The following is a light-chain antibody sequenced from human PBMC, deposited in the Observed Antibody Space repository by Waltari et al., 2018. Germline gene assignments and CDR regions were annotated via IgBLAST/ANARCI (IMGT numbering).Light chain of an antibody. V-gene: IGKV3-15*01. CDR1: QSLSDN. CDR3: QQYKTWPPIT. Sequence: EIVMMQSPATLSVSPGERATLSCRASQSLSDNLAWYQLKPAQAPRLLIYGASFRATGIPGRFRGSGSGTDFTLTISSLQSEDFAIYYCQQYKTWPPITFGQGTRLEIK. CDR2: GAS. J-gene: IGKJ5*01.